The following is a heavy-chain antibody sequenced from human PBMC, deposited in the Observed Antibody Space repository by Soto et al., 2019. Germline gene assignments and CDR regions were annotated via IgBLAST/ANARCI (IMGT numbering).Heavy chain of an antibody. V-gene: IGHV4-31*03. J-gene: IGHJ4*02. CDR3: AREGGYCTNGVCYGRYFDY. CDR1: GGSISSGGYY. Sequence: SETLSLTCTVSGGSISSGGYYWSWIRQHPGKGLEWIGYIYYSGSTYYNPSLKSRVTISVDTSKNQFSLKLSSVTAADTAVYYCAREGGYCTNGVCYGRYFDYWGQGTLVTVSS. CDR2: IYYSGST. D-gene: IGHD2-8*01.